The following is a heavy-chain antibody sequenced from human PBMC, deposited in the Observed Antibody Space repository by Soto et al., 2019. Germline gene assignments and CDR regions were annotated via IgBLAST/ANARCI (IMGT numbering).Heavy chain of an antibody. CDR3: ARGVKAAAGTHGVYYYYYLDV. CDR2: IYYSGST. V-gene: IGHV4-59*01. D-gene: IGHD6-13*01. CDR1: GGSISSYY. Sequence: SETLSLTCTVSGGSISSYYWSWIRQPPGKGLEWIGYIYYSGSTNYNPSLKSRVTISVDTSKNQFSLKLSSVTAADTAVYYCARGVKAAAGTHGVYYYYYLDVWGKGTTVTVSS. J-gene: IGHJ6*03.